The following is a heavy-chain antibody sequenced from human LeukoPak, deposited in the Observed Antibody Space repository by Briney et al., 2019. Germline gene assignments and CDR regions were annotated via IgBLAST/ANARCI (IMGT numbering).Heavy chain of an antibody. Sequence: SVKVSCKASGGTFSSYAISWVRQAPGQGLEWMGGIIPIFGTANYAQKFQGRVTITTDESTSTAYMELSSLRSEDTAVYYCARGVATTVTTFGAFDIWGQGTMVTVSS. J-gene: IGHJ3*02. CDR1: GGTFSSYA. D-gene: IGHD4-11*01. CDR2: IIPIFGTA. CDR3: ARGVATTVTTFGAFDI. V-gene: IGHV1-69*05.